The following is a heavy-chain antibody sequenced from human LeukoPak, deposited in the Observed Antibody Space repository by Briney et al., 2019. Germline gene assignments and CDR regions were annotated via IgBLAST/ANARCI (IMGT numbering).Heavy chain of an antibody. CDR2: IYYSGST. CDR3: AREYSGSYAY. V-gene: IGHV4-59*08. CDR1: GGSISSYY. D-gene: IGHD1-26*01. Sequence: SETLSLTCTVSGGSISSYYWSWIRQPPGKGLEWIGYIYYSGSTNYNPSLKSRVTISVDTSKNQFSLKLSSVTAADTAVYYCAREYSGSYAYRGQGTLVTVSS. J-gene: IGHJ4*02.